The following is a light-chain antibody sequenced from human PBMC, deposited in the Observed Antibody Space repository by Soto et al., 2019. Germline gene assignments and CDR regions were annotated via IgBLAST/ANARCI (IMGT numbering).Light chain of an antibody. CDR3: QVYDSSNDHVV. Sequence: SYVVTQPPSVSVAPGKTARITCGGSNIGSETVHWYKQRPGQAPMLVIYLDSDRPSGIAERFSGSNSGNTATLTISGVEAGDEADYYCQVYDSSNDHVVFGGGTKLTVL. CDR1: NIGSET. CDR2: LDS. J-gene: IGLJ2*01. V-gene: IGLV3-21*01.